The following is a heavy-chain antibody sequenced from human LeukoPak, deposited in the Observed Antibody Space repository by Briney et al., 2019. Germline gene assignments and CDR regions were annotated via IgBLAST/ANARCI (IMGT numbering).Heavy chain of an antibody. D-gene: IGHD1-26*01. CDR1: GFTFSSYE. CDR3: ARDHSGSHGSGFDP. V-gene: IGHV3-48*03. CDR2: ISSSGSTI. Sequence: GGSLRLSCAASGFTFSSYEMNWVRQAPGKGLEWVSYISSSGSTIYYADSVKGRFTISRDNAKNSLYLQMNSLGAEDTAVYYCARDHSGSHGSGFDPWGQGTLVTVSS. J-gene: IGHJ5*02.